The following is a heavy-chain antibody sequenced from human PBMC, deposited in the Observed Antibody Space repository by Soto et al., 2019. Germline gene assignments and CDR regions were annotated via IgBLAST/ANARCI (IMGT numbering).Heavy chain of an antibody. CDR2: IYPGDSDT. CDR1: GYSFTSYW. CDR3: ARIGAIAARDYYYYYYMDV. D-gene: IGHD6-6*01. Sequence: GESLKISCKGSGYSFTSYWIGWGRQMPGKGLEWMGIIYPGDSDTRYGPSFQGQITISADKSISTASLQRSSLKASETAMYYCARIGAIAARDYYYYYYMDVWGKGTTVTVSS. V-gene: IGHV5-51*01. J-gene: IGHJ6*03.